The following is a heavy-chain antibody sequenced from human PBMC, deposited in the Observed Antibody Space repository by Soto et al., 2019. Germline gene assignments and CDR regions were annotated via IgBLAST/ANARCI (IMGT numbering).Heavy chain of an antibody. Sequence: GASVKVSCKASGYTFTRSGISWVRQAPGQGLEWMGWINTNSGGTNYAQKFQGWVTMTRDTSISTAYMELSSLRSEDTAVYYCAAGVTYDGNFDIWGQGTMVTVSS. CDR1: GYTFTRSG. D-gene: IGHD5-12*01. V-gene: IGHV1-2*04. J-gene: IGHJ3*02. CDR2: INTNSGGT. CDR3: AAGVTYDGNFDI.